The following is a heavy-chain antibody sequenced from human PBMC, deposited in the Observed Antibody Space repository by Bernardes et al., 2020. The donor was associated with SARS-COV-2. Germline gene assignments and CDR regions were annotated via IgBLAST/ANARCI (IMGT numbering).Heavy chain of an antibody. CDR1: GGSISSSSYY. CDR3: ASIAVAGTWDYYHGMDV. V-gene: IGHV4-39*01. CDR2: IYYSGST. D-gene: IGHD6-19*01. J-gene: IGHJ6*02. Sequence: SETLSLTCTVSGGSISSSSYYWGWIRQPPGKGLEWIGSIYYSGSTYYNPSLKSRVTISVDTSKNQFSLKLSSVTAADTAVYYCASIAVAGTWDYYHGMDVWGQGTTVTVSS.